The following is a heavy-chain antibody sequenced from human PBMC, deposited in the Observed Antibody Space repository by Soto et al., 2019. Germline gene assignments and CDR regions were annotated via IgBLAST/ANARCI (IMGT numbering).Heavy chain of an antibody. CDR2: IDWDDDK. Sequence: SGPTLVNPTQTLTLTCTFSGFSLSTRGMGVSWIRQPPGKALEWLARIDWDDDKYYSTSLRTRLTISKDTSKNQVVLTMTNLDPVDTATYYCARMALYDSGGYYLFYFDYWGPGTLVTVSS. D-gene: IGHD3-22*01. CDR1: GFSLSTRGMG. CDR3: ARMALYDSGGYYLFYFDY. J-gene: IGHJ4*02. V-gene: IGHV2-70*11.